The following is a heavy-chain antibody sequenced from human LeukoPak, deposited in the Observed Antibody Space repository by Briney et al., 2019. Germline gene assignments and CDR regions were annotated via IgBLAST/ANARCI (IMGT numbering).Heavy chain of an antibody. CDR1: GGSISSSSYD. CDR2: IYYTGTT. J-gene: IGHJ3*02. D-gene: IGHD5-18*01. Sequence: SETLSLTCTVSGGSISSSSYDWGRIRQPRGKGLEWFGSIYYTGTTYYHPSLKSRVTISVDTSKNQFSLKLSSVTAADTAVYYCARGVYTYSDAFDIWGQGTMVTVSS. CDR3: ARGVYTYSDAFDI. V-gene: IGHV4-39*07.